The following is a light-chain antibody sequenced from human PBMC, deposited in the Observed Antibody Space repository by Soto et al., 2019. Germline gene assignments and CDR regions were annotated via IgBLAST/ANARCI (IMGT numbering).Light chain of an antibody. CDR1: QSISRN. J-gene: IGKJ5*01. Sequence: DIQMTQYPSSLSASVGDRVTITCRASQSISRNLNWYQHKPGKAPKLLIYAASSLQKGVPSRFRGGGSGTEFTLSINSLQPEDFGTYYCQQSFTTASITFGQGTRLEIK. V-gene: IGKV1-39*01. CDR3: QQSFTTASIT. CDR2: AAS.